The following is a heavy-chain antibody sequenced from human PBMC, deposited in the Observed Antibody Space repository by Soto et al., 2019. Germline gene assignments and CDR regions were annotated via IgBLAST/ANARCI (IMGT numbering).Heavy chain of an antibody. J-gene: IGHJ4*02. CDR3: ASYSSSNNDFYY. D-gene: IGHD2-2*01. CDR2: IWNDGSNK. Sequence: QVQLVESGGGVVQPGRSLRLSCEGSGFTFSTYGIHWVRQAPGKGLEWVAVIWNDGSNKYYADSVKGRFTISRDNSKNSVYLQMNSLRAVDTAVYYCASYSSSNNDFYYWGQGTLVTVSS. V-gene: IGHV3-33*01. CDR1: GFTFSTYG.